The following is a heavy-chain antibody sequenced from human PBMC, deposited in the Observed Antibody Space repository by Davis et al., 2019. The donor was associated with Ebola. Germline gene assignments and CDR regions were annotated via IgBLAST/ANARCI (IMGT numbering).Heavy chain of an antibody. V-gene: IGHV1-69*04. CDR2: IIPILGIA. CDR1: GGTFSSYA. CDR3: AREGDIVVVVAALGWFDP. D-gene: IGHD2-15*01. Sequence: SVKVSCKASGGTFSSYAISWVRQAPGQGLEWMGRIIPILGIANYAQKFQGRVTITADKSTSTAYMELSSLRSEDTAVYYCAREGDIVVVVAALGWFDPWGQGTLVTVSS. J-gene: IGHJ5*02.